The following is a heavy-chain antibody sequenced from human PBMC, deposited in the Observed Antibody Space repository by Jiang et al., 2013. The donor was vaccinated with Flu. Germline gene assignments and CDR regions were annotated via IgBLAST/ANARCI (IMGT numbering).Heavy chain of an antibody. CDR3: AKGPGSGRWDS. D-gene: IGHD6-19*01. V-gene: IGHV3-23*01. CDR1: GFTFSSYV. CDR2: INARGDTT. J-gene: IGHJ4*02. Sequence: RLSCAASGFTFSSYVISWVRQAPGKGLEWVSTINARGDTTYYEDSMKGRFTISRDNSQSTLYLHLNSLRAEDTAVYYCAKGPGSGRWDSWGQGTLVTVSS.